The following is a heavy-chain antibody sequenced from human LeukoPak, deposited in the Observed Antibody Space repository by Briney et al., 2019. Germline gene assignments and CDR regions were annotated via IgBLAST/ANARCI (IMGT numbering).Heavy chain of an antibody. D-gene: IGHD6-13*01. J-gene: IGHJ4*02. V-gene: IGHV4-34*01. Sequence: SETLSLTCAVYGGSFSGYYWSWIRQPPGKGLEWIGEINHSGSTNYNPSLKSRVTISVDTSKNQFSLKLSSVTAADTAVYYCASRIAAAGHKMGFDYWSQGTLVTVSS. CDR3: ASRIAAAGHKMGFDY. CDR1: GGSFSGYY. CDR2: INHSGST.